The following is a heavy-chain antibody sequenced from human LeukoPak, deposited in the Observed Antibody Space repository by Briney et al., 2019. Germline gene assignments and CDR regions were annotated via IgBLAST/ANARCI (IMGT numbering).Heavy chain of an antibody. CDR1: GGSISSYY. CDR2: IYYSGST. J-gene: IGHJ4*02. V-gene: IGHV4-59*01. Sequence: PSETLSLTCTVSGGSISSYYWSWIRQPPGKGLEWIGYIYYSGSTNYNPSLKSRVTISVDTSKNQFSLKLSSVTAADTAVYYCAGTKGIAVADTGVFDYWGQGTLVTVSS. D-gene: IGHD6-19*01. CDR3: AGTKGIAVADTGVFDY.